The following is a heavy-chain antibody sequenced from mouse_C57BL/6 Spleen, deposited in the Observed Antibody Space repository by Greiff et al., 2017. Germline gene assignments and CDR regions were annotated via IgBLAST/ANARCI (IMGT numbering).Heavy chain of an antibody. V-gene: IGHV5-17*01. CDR3: ARPYGNSWYFDV. CDR2: ISSGSGTI. Sequence: EVHLVESGGGLVKPGGSLKLSCAASGFTFSDYGMHWVRPAPEKGLEWVAYISSGSGTIYYADTVKGRFTISRDNAKTTLFRQMTSLRAEDTAMYYCARPYGNSWYFDVWGTGTTVTVSS. J-gene: IGHJ1*03. CDR1: GFTFSDYG. D-gene: IGHD2-1*01.